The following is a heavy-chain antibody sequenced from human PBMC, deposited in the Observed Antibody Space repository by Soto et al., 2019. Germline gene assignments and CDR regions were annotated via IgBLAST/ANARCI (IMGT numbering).Heavy chain of an antibody. J-gene: IGHJ4*02. D-gene: IGHD3-10*01. V-gene: IGHV4-30-2*01. CDR2: IYHSGST. CDR1: GGSISSGGYA. CDR3: ARVDLGVRGSPYYFDY. Sequence: QLQLQESGSGLVKPSQTLSLTCAVSGGSISSGGYAWSWIRQPPGKGLEWIGYIYHSGSTYYNPSLKSRVTISVDRSKNQFSLKLSSVTAADTAVYYCARVDLGVRGSPYYFDYWGQGTLVTVSS.